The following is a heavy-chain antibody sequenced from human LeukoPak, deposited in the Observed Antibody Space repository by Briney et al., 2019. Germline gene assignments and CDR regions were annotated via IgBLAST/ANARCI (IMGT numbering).Heavy chain of an antibody. CDR2: ISSSSSTI. Sequence: GGSLRLSCAASGFTFSSFGMNWVRQAPGKGLEWVSYISSSSSTIYYADSVKGRFTISRDNAKNSLYLQMNSLRAEDTAVYYCARDPTANDYGDYVFDYWGQGTLVTVSS. V-gene: IGHV3-48*01. CDR1: GFTFSSFG. D-gene: IGHD4-17*01. CDR3: ARDPTANDYGDYVFDY. J-gene: IGHJ4*02.